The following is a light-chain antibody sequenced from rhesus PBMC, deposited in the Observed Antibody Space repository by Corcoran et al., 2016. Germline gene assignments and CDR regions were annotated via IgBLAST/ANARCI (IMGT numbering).Light chain of an antibody. CDR1: QGISSW. J-gene: IGKJ1*01. CDR3: QQYNSAPPT. V-gene: IGKV1-21*01. Sequence: DIQMTQSPSSLSASVGDRVTITCRASQGISSWLAWYQQKPGKAPKLLIYKASSFQSGVPSRFRGSGAWTDFTLTISSLQPEDFATYYCQQYNSAPPTFGQGTKVEIK. CDR2: KAS.